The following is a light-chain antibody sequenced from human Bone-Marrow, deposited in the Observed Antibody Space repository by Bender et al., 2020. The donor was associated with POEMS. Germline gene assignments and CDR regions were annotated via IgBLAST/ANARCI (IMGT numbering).Light chain of an antibody. J-gene: IGLJ2*01. Sequence: SYVVTQPPSVSVAPGKAAGITCGGDNIGGKSVHWYQQKPGQAPVLVVNDDSDRPSGIPERFSGSNSGNTATLTISRVEAGDEADYYCQVWDSSSDPVVFGGGTKLTVL. CDR1: NIGGKS. V-gene: IGLV3-21*03. CDR3: QVWDSSSDPVV. CDR2: DDS.